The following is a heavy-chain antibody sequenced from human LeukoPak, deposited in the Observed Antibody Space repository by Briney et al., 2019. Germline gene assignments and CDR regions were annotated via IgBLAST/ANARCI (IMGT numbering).Heavy chain of an antibody. J-gene: IGHJ4*02. CDR1: GFTFSSYS. CDR3: ASPGRSGGSGPYDY. V-gene: IGHV3-21*01. D-gene: IGHD2-15*01. Sequence: PGGSLRLSCAASGFTFSSYSMNWVRQAPGKGLEWVSSISSSSSYIYYADSVKGRFTISRDNAKNPLYLQMNSLRAEDTAVYYCASPGRSGGSGPYDYWGQGTLVTVSS. CDR2: ISSSSSYI.